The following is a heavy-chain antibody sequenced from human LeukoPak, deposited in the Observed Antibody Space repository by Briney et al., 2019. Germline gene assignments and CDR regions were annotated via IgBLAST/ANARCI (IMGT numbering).Heavy chain of an antibody. Sequence: GATVKISCKASGYTFTDYYMHWVQQAPGKGLEWMGRVDPEDGETIYAEKFQGRVTITADTSTDTAYMELSSLRSEDTAVYYCATALGYCSSTSCFQFSDRPSENAFDIWGQGTMVTVSS. J-gene: IGHJ3*02. CDR2: VDPEDGET. D-gene: IGHD2-2*01. V-gene: IGHV1-69-2*01. CDR1: GYTFTDYY. CDR3: ATALGYCSSTSCFQFSDRPSENAFDI.